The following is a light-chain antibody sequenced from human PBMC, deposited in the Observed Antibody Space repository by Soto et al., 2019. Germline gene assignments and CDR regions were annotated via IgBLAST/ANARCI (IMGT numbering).Light chain of an antibody. Sequence: DIQVTQSPSTLSASVGDRVTITCRASQPISTWLAWYQEKPGKAPKLLIYDASSLEGGVPSRFSGSGSGTEFTLTISSLQPDDFATYYCHQYNYYRPPFGQGTKVEIK. J-gene: IGKJ1*01. CDR3: HQYNYYRPP. CDR2: DAS. V-gene: IGKV1-5*01. CDR1: QPISTW.